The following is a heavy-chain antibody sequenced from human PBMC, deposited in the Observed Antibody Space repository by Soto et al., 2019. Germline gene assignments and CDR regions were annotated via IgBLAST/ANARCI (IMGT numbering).Heavy chain of an antibody. CDR1: GGSISSGGYY. Sequence: SETLPLTCTVSGGSISSGGYYWSWIRQHPGKGLEWIGYVYYSGSTNYNPSLKSRVTISIDTSKNQLSLKLSSVTAAETAVCYGDRTEYSSLPVDWFDHCGHRTLVTVSS. CDR3: DRTEYSSLPVDWFDH. J-gene: IGHJ5*02. D-gene: IGHD4-4*01. V-gene: IGHV4-61*08. CDR2: VYYSGST.